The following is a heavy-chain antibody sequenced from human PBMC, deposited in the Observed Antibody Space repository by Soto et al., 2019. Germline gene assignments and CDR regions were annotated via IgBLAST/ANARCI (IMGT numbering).Heavy chain of an antibody. CDR1: GFDFRSYG. D-gene: IGHD3-10*01. J-gene: IGHJ4*02. CDR2: ASYDGSET. CDR3: VRDSGWPILNFDS. Sequence: VGSLRLSCAASGFDFRSYGIHWVRQAPGRGLEWVAAASYDGSETYYADSAKGRFTVSKEISKNTVFLQMNALRHEDTALYFCVRDSGWPILNFDSWGQGTLVTVSS. V-gene: IGHV3-30*03.